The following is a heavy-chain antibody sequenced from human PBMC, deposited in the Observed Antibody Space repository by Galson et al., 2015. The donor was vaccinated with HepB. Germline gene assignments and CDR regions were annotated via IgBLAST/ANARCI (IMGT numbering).Heavy chain of an antibody. Sequence: SVKVSCKASGYTFTGYYMHWVRQAPGQGLEWMGMINPSVSSTTYEQKFQGRVTMTRDKSTSTVCMELRSLTSEDTAVYYCSRDIGFSGSDYSDFWSQGTLVTVSA. D-gene: IGHD6-19*01. CDR1: GYTFTGYY. CDR3: SRDIGFSGSDYSDF. J-gene: IGHJ4*02. CDR2: INPSVSST. V-gene: IGHV1-46*01.